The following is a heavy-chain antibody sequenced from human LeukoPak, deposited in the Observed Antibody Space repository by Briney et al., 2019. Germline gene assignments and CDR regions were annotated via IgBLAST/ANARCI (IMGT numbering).Heavy chain of an antibody. CDR3: ATGESIVGAFTSFDY. Sequence: ASVKVSCKVSGHTLTELSMHWVRQAPGKGLEWMGGFDPEDGETIYAQKFQGRVTMTEDTSTDTAYMELSSLRSEDTAVYYCATGESIVGAFTSFDYWGQGILVTVSS. CDR1: GHTLTELS. V-gene: IGHV1-24*01. J-gene: IGHJ4*02. CDR2: FDPEDGET. D-gene: IGHD1-26*01.